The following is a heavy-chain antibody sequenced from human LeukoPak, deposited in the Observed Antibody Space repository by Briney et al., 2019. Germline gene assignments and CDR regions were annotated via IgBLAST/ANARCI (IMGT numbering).Heavy chain of an antibody. Sequence: PGGFLRLSCVASGFTFSSFEMNWVRQAPGKGLEWVSSISASSSTIYYADSVEGRFTISRDTAKNSLCLQMNSLRAEDTALYYCARVHPYYYGSGSYLMGNYYYGKDVWGQGTTVTVSS. CDR1: GFTFSSFE. D-gene: IGHD3-10*01. V-gene: IGHV3-48*03. CDR2: ISASSSTI. J-gene: IGHJ6*02. CDR3: ARVHPYYYGSGSYLMGNYYYGKDV.